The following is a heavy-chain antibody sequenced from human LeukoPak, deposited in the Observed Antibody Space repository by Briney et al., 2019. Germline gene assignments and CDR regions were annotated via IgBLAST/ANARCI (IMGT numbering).Heavy chain of an antibody. J-gene: IGHJ4*02. CDR3: ARGRKRQWLSSDLDY. CDR2: INPNSGGT. V-gene: IGHV1-2*02. D-gene: IGHD3-22*01. CDR1: GYTFTGYY. Sequence: ASVKVSCKASGYTFTGYYMNWVRQATGQRVERMGWINPNSGGTNYAQKFQGRVTMTRDTSISTAYMELSRLRSDDTAVYYCARGRKRQWLSSDLDYWGQGTLVTVSS.